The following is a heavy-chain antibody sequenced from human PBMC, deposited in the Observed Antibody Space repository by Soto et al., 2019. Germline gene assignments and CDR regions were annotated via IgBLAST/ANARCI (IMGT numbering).Heavy chain of an antibody. D-gene: IGHD3-10*01. CDR3: ARDPRGIAGTDAFDI. Sequence: GGSLRLSCAASGFNFRSFGMHWVRQAPGKGPEWVAVIWYDGSDKYYADSVKGRFTISRDNSKNTLFLQINSLRAEDTALYYCARDPRGIAGTDAFDIWGQGTMVTVSS. CDR1: GFNFRSFG. J-gene: IGHJ3*02. V-gene: IGHV3-33*01. CDR2: IWYDGSDK.